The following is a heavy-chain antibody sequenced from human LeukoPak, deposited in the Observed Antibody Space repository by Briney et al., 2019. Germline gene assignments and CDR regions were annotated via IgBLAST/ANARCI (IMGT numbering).Heavy chain of an antibody. Sequence: GGSLRLSCAASGFTFSSYAMSWVRQAPGKGLEWVSAISGSGGSTYYADSVKGRFTISRDNSKNTLFLQMNSLRAEDTAVYYCAKDRRDCSGDSCYDTFADYWGQGTLVTVSS. V-gene: IGHV3-23*01. CDR1: GFTFSSYA. J-gene: IGHJ4*02. D-gene: IGHD2-15*01. CDR3: AKDRRDCSGDSCYDTFADY. CDR2: ISGSGGST.